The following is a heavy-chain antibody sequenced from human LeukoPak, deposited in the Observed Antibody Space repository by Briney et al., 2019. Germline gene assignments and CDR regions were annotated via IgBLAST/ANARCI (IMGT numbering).Heavy chain of an antibody. V-gene: IGHV4-4*02. CDR1: GGSFNNTNW. D-gene: IGHD1-26*01. CDR3: SRESGAFCPFGY. J-gene: IGHJ4*02. CDR2: VSLAGQT. Sequence: WETLSLTCDVSGGSFNNTNWWSWVRPPPGRGLEWIGEVSLAGQTNYTPSLNGRVTMSLDESSNQLSLKLTSVTAADTAIYYCSRESGAFCPFGYWGQGTLVIV.